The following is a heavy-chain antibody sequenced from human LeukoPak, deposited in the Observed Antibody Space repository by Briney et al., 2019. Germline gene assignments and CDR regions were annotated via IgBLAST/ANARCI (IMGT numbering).Heavy chain of an antibody. J-gene: IGHJ5*02. CDR1: GYSISSGYY. CDR3: ASSFATYYYDSSGYYYPS. CDR2: IYHSGST. V-gene: IGHV4-38-2*02. Sequence: SETLSRTCTVSGYSISSGYYWGWIRQPPGKGLEWIGSIYHSGSTYYNPSLKSRVTISVDTSKNQFSLKLSSVTAADTAVYYCASSFATYYYDSSGYYYPSWGQGTLVTVSS. D-gene: IGHD3-22*01.